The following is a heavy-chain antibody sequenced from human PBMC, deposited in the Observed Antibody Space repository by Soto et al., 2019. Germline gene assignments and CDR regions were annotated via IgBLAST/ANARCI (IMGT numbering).Heavy chain of an antibody. CDR3: ARTTRMTTMIDY. CDR1: NDSISSYY. D-gene: IGHD1-1*01. CDR2: VYYSGGT. J-gene: IGHJ4*02. Sequence: PSETLSLTCTVSNDSISSYYWSWIRQPPGKGLEWIGYVYYSGGTKYNPPLKSRLTMSLDMSKKQLSLRLTSVTAADTAVYFCARTTRMTTMIDYWGQGTQVTVSA. V-gene: IGHV4-59*01.